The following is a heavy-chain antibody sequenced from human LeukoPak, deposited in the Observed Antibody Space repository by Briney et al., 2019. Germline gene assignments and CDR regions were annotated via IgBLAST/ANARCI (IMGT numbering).Heavy chain of an antibody. J-gene: IGHJ4*02. Sequence: PGGSLRLSCAASGFTVSNKYMSWVRQTPGKGLEWVSVIYGGDSTHYADSVKGRFTISRDNAKNSLYLQMNSLRAEDTAVYYCARDQGVADYVIGYWGQGTLVTVSS. V-gene: IGHV3-66*01. CDR3: ARDQGVADYVIGY. CDR2: IYGGDST. D-gene: IGHD3-16*01. CDR1: GFTVSNKY.